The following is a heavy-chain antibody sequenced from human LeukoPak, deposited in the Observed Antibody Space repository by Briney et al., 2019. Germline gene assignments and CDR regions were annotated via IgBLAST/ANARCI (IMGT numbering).Heavy chain of an antibody. CDR1: GYTFTGYH. V-gene: IGHV1-2*06. CDR2: INPNTGGT. Sequence: ASVKVSCKASGYTFTGYHMHWVRQAPGQGFEWMGRINPNTGGTEYAHKFQGRVTMTRDTSISTAYMDLSRLRSDDTAVYYCARDYCSSTSCLFDYWGQGTLVTVSS. CDR3: ARDYCSSTSCLFDY. J-gene: IGHJ4*02. D-gene: IGHD2-2*01.